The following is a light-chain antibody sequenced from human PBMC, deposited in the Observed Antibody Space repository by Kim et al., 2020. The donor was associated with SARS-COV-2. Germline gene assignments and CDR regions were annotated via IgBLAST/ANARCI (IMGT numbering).Light chain of an antibody. CDR1: SGNSSNG. V-gene: IGLV4-69*02. J-gene: IGLJ3*02. Sequence: VKSTCTLRSGNSSNGVEWHQKQAEKGTRYLMKVNDDGSNSKGDGIPDGFSGNSCGDERYINNDSLQSEDGADYYCQTWGTGIWKLGGGTQLTVL. CDR3: QTWGTGIWK. CDR2: VNDDGSN.